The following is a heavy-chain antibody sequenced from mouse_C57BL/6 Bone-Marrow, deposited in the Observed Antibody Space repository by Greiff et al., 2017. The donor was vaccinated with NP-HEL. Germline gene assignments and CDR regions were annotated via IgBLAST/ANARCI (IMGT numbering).Heavy chain of an antibody. D-gene: IGHD2-12*01. CDR3: TRGGTTREYCYAIDY. J-gene: IGHJ4*01. CDR1: GYTFTDYE. Sequence: VQLVESGAELVRPGASVTLSCKASGYTFTDYEMHWVKQTPVHGLEWIGVIDPETGGTAYNQKFKGKAILTADKSSSTAYMELRSLTSEDSAVYYVTRGGTTREYCYAIDYWGQGTSVTVSS. V-gene: IGHV1-15*01. CDR2: IDPETGGT.